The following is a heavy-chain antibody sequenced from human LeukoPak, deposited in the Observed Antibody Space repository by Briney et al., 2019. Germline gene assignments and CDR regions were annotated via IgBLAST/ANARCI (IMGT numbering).Heavy chain of an antibody. D-gene: IGHD2-15*01. CDR1: GFTFSSYN. V-gene: IGHV3-48*01. CDR3: ARDNGYCSGGSCAPVPFDY. J-gene: IGHJ4*02. CDR2: ISSSTSTI. Sequence: PGGSLRLSCAASGFTFSSYNMNWVRQAPGKGLEWGSYISSSTSTIYYADSVKGRFTISTDNAKNSLYLQMHSLRAEDTAVYYCARDNGYCSGGSCAPVPFDYWGQGTLVTVSS.